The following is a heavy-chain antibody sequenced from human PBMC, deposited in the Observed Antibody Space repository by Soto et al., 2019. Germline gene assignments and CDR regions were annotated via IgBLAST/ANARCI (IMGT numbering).Heavy chain of an antibody. D-gene: IGHD2-2*02. CDR2: IIPIFGTA. CDR3: AGVRLYCSSTSCYNSQGFDY. Sequence: ASVKVSCKASGGTFSSYAISWVRQAPGQGLEWMGGIIPIFGTANYAQKFQGRVTITADESTSTAYMELSSLRSEDTAVYYCAGVRLYCSSTSCYNSQGFDYWGQGTLVTVSS. J-gene: IGHJ4*02. CDR1: GGTFSSYA. V-gene: IGHV1-69*13.